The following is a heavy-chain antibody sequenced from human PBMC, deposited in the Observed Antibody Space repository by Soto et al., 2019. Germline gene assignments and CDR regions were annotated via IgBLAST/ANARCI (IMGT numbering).Heavy chain of an antibody. J-gene: IGHJ6*03. CDR3: TRWRGYSGYDPIRETLYYYYYMDV. CDR1: GFTFSGSA. CDR2: IRSKANSYAT. Sequence: EVQLVESGGGLVQPGGSLKLSCAASGFTFSGSAMHWVRQASGKGLEWVGRIRSKANSYATAYAASVKGRFTISRDDSKNTAYLQMNSLKTEDTAVYYCTRWRGYSGYDPIRETLYYYYYMDVWGKGTTVTVSS. D-gene: IGHD5-12*01. V-gene: IGHV3-73*01.